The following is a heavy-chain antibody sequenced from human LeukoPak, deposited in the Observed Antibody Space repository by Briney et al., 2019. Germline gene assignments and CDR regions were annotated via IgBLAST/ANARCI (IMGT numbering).Heavy chain of an antibody. CDR2: INSDGSWT. D-gene: IGHD2/OR15-2a*01. Sequence: LPGGSLRLSCAASGNYWMHWVRQAPGKGLVWVSHINSDGSWTSYADSVKGRFTISKDNAKNTVYLQMNSLRAEDTAVYYCVSFYETYWGRGTLVTVSS. CDR3: VSFYETY. J-gene: IGHJ4*02. CDR1: GNYW. V-gene: IGHV3-74*01.